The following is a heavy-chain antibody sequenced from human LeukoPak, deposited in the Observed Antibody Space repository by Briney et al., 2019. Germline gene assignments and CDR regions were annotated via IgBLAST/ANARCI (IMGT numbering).Heavy chain of an antibody. D-gene: IGHD6-19*01. CDR1: GFTFSSYG. V-gene: IGHV3-30*02. CDR3: AKDIEFRAVAGTGGDY. CDR2: IRYDGSNK. J-gene: IGHJ4*02. Sequence: GGSLRLSCAASGFTFSSYGMHWVRQAPGKGLEWVAFIRYDGSNKYYADSVKGRFTISRDNSKNTLYLQMNSLRAEDTAVYYCAKDIEFRAVAGTGGDYWGQGTLVTVSS.